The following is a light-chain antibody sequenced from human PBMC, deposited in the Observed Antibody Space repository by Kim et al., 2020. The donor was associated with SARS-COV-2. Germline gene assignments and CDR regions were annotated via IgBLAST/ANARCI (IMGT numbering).Light chain of an antibody. CDR2: AAS. J-gene: IGKJ1*01. Sequence: ASVGDRVTITCRASQDIANSLAWYQQKPGKVPKVLIYAASTLQSGVPSRFSGGGSGTEFILTIGSLQTEDVATYYCQKYDSAPWTFGPGTKVDIK. V-gene: IGKV1-27*01. CDR1: QDIANS. CDR3: QKYDSAPWT.